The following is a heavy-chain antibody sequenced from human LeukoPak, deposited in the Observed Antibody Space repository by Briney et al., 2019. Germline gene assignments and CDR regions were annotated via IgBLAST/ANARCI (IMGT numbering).Heavy chain of an antibody. D-gene: IGHD3-9*01. CDR1: GGTFSSYA. J-gene: IGHJ4*02. Sequence: GASVKVSCKTSGGTFSSYAISWVGQAPGQGLDGMGATIPILGTANYAQKSQGRGTITADESTSTAYRELSSLRSEDTAVYYCARKAGSTGYYIFDYWGQGTLVTVSS. CDR3: ARKAGSTGYYIFDY. V-gene: IGHV1-69*13. CDR2: TIPILGTA.